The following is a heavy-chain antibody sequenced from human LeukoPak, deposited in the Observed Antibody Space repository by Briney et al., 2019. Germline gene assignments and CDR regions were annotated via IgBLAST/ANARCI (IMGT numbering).Heavy chain of an antibody. V-gene: IGHV4-31*03. CDR1: GGSISSGGYY. D-gene: IGHD3-3*01. J-gene: IGHJ4*02. CDR2: IYYSGST. Sequence: SQTLSPTCTVSGGSISSGGYYWSWIRQHPGKGLEWIGYIYYSGSTYYNPSLKSRVTISVDTSKNQFSLKLTSVTAADTAVYFCARAGGFFSPFGYWGQGTLVTVSS. CDR3: ARAGGFFSPFGY.